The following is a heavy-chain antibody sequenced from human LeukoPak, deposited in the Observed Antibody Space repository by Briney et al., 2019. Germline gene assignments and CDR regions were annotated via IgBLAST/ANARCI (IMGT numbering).Heavy chain of an antibody. Sequence: GGSLRLSCAASGFTFSSYSMNWVRQAPGKGLEWVGRIKSKTDGGTTDYAAPVKGRFTISRDDSKNTLYLQMNSLKTEDTAVYYCTTEVVIYGMDVWGQGTTVTVSS. CDR1: GFTFSSYS. J-gene: IGHJ6*02. CDR2: IKSKTDGGTT. CDR3: TTEVVIYGMDV. V-gene: IGHV3-15*01. D-gene: IGHD3-22*01.